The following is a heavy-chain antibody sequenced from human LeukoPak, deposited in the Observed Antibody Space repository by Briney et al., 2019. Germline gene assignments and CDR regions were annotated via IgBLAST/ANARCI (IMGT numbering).Heavy chain of an antibody. CDR1: GYTFTSYG. CDR3: ARAYYYDSSGYFLNWFDP. J-gene: IGHJ5*02. V-gene: IGHV1-18*01. D-gene: IGHD3-22*01. CDR2: ISAYNGNT. Sequence: ASVKVSCKASGYTFTSYGISWVRQAPGQGLEWMGWISAYNGNTNYAQKLQGRVTMTTDTSTSTAYMELRSLRSDDTAVYYRARAYYYDSSGYFLNWFDPWGQGTLVTVSS.